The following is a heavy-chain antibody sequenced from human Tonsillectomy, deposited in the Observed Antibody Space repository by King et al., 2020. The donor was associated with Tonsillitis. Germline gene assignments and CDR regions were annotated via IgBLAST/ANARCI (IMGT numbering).Heavy chain of an antibody. CDR1: GFTFSDHY. J-gene: IGHJ6*02. V-gene: IGHV3-72*01. Sequence: VQLVESGGGLVQPGGSLRLSCAASGFTFSDHYMDWVRQAPGKGLEWVGRTRNKANSYTTEYAASVKGRFTISRDDSKNSLYLQMNSLKTEATAVYYCALRSYRITHYYYNGVDVWGQGTTVTVSS. CDR2: TRNKANSYTT. D-gene: IGHD1-14*01. CDR3: ALRSYRITHYYYNGVDV.